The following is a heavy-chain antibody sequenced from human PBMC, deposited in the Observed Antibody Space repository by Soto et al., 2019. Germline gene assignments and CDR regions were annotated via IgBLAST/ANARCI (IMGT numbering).Heavy chain of an antibody. Sequence: PGGSLRLSCAASGCTFSSYAMSWVRQAPGKGLEWVSAISGSGGSTYYADSVKGRFTISRDNSKNTLYLQMNSLRAEDTAVYYCAKAPTQIFGVVIPFDYWGQGTLVTVSS. CDR3: AKAPTQIFGVVIPFDY. D-gene: IGHD3-3*01. CDR1: GCTFSSYA. J-gene: IGHJ4*02. V-gene: IGHV3-23*01. CDR2: ISGSGGST.